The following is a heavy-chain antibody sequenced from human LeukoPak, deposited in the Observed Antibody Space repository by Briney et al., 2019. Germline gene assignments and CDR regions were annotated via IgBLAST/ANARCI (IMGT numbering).Heavy chain of an antibody. J-gene: IGHJ4*02. CDR3: ARRFYYYDSSGYYFDY. CDR1: GGSIRSSIYY. CDR2: IYYSGST. D-gene: IGHD3-22*01. V-gene: IGHV4-39*07. Sequence: PSETLSLTCTVSGGSIRSSIYYWGWIRQPPGKGLEWIGSIYYSGSTYYNPSLKSRVTISVDTSKNQFSLKLSSVTAADTAVYYCARRFYYYDSSGYYFDYWGQGTLVTVSS.